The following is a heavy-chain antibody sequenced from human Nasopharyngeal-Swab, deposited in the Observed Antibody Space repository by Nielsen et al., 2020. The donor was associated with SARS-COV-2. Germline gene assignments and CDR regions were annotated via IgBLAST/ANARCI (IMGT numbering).Heavy chain of an antibody. CDR1: GVSISSQY. CDR3: ARDGYRSGWYPNWFDP. Sequence: GSLRLSCTVSGVSISSQYWSWIRQPPGKGLEWIGYISHNSGTNYNPSLKSRVTMFMDTSKNQFSLKLSSVTAADTAVYYCARDGYRSGWYPNWFDPWGQGTLVTVSS. CDR2: ISHNSGT. V-gene: IGHV4-59*11. D-gene: IGHD6-19*01. J-gene: IGHJ5*02.